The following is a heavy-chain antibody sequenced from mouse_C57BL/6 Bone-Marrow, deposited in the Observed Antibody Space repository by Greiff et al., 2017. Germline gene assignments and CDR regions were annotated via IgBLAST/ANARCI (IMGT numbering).Heavy chain of an antibody. CDR1: GYTFTSYW. V-gene: IGHV1-64*01. Sequence: QVQLKQSGAELVKPGASVKLSCKASGYTFTSYWMHWVKQRPGQGLEWIGMIHPNSGSTNYNEKFKSKATLTVDKSSSTAYMQLSSLTSEDSAVYYCARRNYYGSRVDFWGQGTTLTVSS. D-gene: IGHD1-1*01. CDR3: ARRNYYGSRVDF. J-gene: IGHJ2*01. CDR2: IHPNSGST.